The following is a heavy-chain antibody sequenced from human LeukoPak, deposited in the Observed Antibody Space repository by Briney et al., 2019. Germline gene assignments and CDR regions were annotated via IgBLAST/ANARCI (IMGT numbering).Heavy chain of an antibody. CDR2: TYYRSKWFY. CDR3: ARDTGAAISTFDI. J-gene: IGHJ3*02. Sequence: SQTLSLTCAISGDSVSSNSATWNWLRQSPSRGLEWLGRTYYRSKWFYDYAVSVESRITVNPDTSKNQFSLQLNSVTPEDSAVYYCARDTGAAISTFDIWGQGTMVTVSS. D-gene: IGHD5-12*01. V-gene: IGHV6-1*01. CDR1: GDSVSSNSAT.